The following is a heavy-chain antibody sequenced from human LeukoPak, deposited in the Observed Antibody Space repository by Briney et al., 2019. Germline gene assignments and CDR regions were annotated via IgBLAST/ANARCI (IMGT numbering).Heavy chain of an antibody. J-gene: IGHJ4*02. CDR3: ARGYYDSSGYPRTDDYYFDY. V-gene: IGHV4-59*01. D-gene: IGHD3-22*01. Sequence: KPSETLSLTCTVSGGSISSYYWSWIRQPPGKGLEWIGYIYYSGSTNYNPPLKSRVTISVDTSKNQFSLKLSSVTAADTAVYYCARGYYDSSGYPRTDDYYFDYWGQGTLVTVSS. CDR2: IYYSGST. CDR1: GGSISSYY.